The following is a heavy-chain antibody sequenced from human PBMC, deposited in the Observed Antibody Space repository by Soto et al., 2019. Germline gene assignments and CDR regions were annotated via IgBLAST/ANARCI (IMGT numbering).Heavy chain of an antibody. J-gene: IGHJ4*02. Sequence: GQSLKSSGQGSGKRCTSCWIGWIRQMPGKGREWLGNVYPSDSDVRYSASFEGRVSISADNSINTAYLHWLNLKASDTASYYCPQPPTSPFDFSGQAPRV. CDR2: VYPSDSDV. CDR1: GKRCTSCW. CDR3: PQPPTSPFDF. D-gene: IGHD5-18*01. V-gene: IGHV5-51*01.